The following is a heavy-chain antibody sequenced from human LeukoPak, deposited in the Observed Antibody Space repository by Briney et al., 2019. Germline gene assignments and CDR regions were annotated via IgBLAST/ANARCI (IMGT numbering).Heavy chain of an antibody. CDR2: ISGSGGST. CDR3: ANLPSKSYYYYGMDV. V-gene: IGHV3-23*01. J-gene: IGHJ6*02. Sequence: GGSLRLSCAASGFTFSNYAMSWVRQAPGKGLEWVSAISGSGGSTYYADSVKGRFTISRDNSKNTLYLQMNSLRAEDTAVYYCANLPSKSYYYYGMDVWGQGTTVTVSS. CDR1: GFTFSNYA.